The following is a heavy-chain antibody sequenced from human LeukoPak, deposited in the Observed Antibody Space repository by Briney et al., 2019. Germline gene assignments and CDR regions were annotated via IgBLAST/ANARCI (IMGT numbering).Heavy chain of an antibody. CDR3: AKTARDTRKNWFDP. CDR2: ISYDGSNK. CDR1: GFTFSSYW. D-gene: IGHD5-24*01. Sequence: QPGESLRLSCAASGFTFSSYWMSWVRQAPGKGLEWVAVISYDGSNKYYADSVKGRFTISRDNSKNTLYLQMNSLRAEDTAVYYCAKTARDTRKNWFDPWGQGTLVTVSS. J-gene: IGHJ5*02. V-gene: IGHV3-30*18.